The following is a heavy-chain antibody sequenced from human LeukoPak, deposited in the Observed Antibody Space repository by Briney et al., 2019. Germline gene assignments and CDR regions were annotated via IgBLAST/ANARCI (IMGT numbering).Heavy chain of an antibody. V-gene: IGHV3-7*03. Sequence: PGGSLRLSCAASGFTFSSYWMNWARQAPGKGLEWVASINHNGNVNYYVDSVKGRFTISRDNAKNSLYLQMSNLRAEDTAVYFCASIKVAVAGSGAWGQGTLVTVSS. CDR3: ASIKVAVAGSGA. J-gene: IGHJ4*02. CDR1: GFTFSSYW. D-gene: IGHD6-19*01. CDR2: INHNGNVN.